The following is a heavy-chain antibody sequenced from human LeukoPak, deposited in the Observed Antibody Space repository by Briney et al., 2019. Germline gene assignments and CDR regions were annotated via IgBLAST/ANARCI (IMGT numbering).Heavy chain of an antibody. CDR2: INAYNGNT. D-gene: IGHD3-10*01. Sequence: GAPVNVSCTASGYSFTRYGFNWVRQAPGQGLEWMGWINAYNGNTKYAQKVQARVTMTTDTSTSTAYMELRSLRSDDTAVYYCTREGANYGVTGDVWGQGTTVIVSS. CDR1: GYSFTRYG. J-gene: IGHJ6*02. V-gene: IGHV1-18*04. CDR3: TREGANYGVTGDV.